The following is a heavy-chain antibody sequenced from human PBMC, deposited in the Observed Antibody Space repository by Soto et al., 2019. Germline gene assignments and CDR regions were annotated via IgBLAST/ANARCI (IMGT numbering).Heavy chain of an antibody. CDR3: ARVPLVSIAARPGYYGMDV. D-gene: IGHD6-6*01. CDR2: IYYSGST. V-gene: IGHV4-59*01. J-gene: IGHJ6*02. CDR1: GGSISSYY. Sequence: SETLSLTGTVSGGSISSYYWSWIRQPPGKGLEWIGYIYYSGSTNYNPSLKSRVTISVDTSKNQFSLKLSSVTAADTAVYYCARVPLVSIAARPGYYGMDVWGQGTTVTVSS.